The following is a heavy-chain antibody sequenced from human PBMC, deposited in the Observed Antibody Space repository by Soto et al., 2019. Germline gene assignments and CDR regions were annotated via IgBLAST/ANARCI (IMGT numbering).Heavy chain of an antibody. D-gene: IGHD3-16*02. Sequence: SETLSVTCAVSGGSISSGVYSWSGIGHPPGKGLEWIGYIYHSGITYYNPSLKSRVTISVDRSKNQFSLKLSSVTAADTAVYYCARGPYYDYVWGSYRPYFDYWGQGTLVTVSS. J-gene: IGHJ4*02. CDR1: GGSISSGVYS. CDR2: IYHSGIT. V-gene: IGHV4-30-2*01. CDR3: ARGPYYDYVWGSYRPYFDY.